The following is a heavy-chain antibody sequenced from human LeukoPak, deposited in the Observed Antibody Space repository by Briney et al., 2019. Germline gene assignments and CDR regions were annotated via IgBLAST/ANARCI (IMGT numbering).Heavy chain of an antibody. J-gene: IGHJ5*01. CDR3: ARGKYSSSWFDP. V-gene: IGHV4-39*07. CDR1: GGSISSSSYY. D-gene: IGHD6-13*01. CDR2: INHSGST. Sequence: SVTLSLTCTVSGGSISSSSYYWGWIRQPPGKGLEWIGEINHSGSTNYNPSLKSRVTISVDTSKNQFSLKLSYVTAADTAVYYCARGKYSSSWFDPWGQGTLVTAPS.